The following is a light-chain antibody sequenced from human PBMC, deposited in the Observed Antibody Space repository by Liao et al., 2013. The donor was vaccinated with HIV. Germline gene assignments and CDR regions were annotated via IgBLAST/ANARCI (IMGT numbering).Light chain of an antibody. V-gene: IGLV3-1*01. CDR3: QAWDSSSVI. CDR1: ALPKQY. CDR2: QDT. Sequence: SYELTQPPSVSVSPGQTARITCSGDALPKQYASWYRQKPGQSPVLVIYQDTKRPSGIPERFSGSNSGNTATLTISGAQSMDEADYYCQAWDSSSVIFGGGTKLTVL. J-gene: IGLJ2*01.